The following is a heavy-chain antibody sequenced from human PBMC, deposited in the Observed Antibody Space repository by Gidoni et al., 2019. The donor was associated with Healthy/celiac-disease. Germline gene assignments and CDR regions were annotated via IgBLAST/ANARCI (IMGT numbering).Heavy chain of an antibody. Sequence: QVQLQESGPGLVKPSDTLSLTCTVSGGSISSYYWSWIRQPPGKGLEWIGYIYYSGSTNYNPSLKSRVTISVDTSNNQFSLKLSSVTAADTAVYYCAMLDRYCSSTSCDAPFFDIWGQGTMVTVSS. D-gene: IGHD2-2*01. CDR1: GGSISSYY. CDR3: AMLDRYCSSTSCDAPFFDI. J-gene: IGHJ3*02. V-gene: IGHV4-59*01. CDR2: IYYSGST.